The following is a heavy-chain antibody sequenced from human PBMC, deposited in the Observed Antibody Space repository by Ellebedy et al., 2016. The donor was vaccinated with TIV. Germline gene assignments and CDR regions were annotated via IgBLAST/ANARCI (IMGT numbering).Heavy chain of an antibody. CDR1: GGTFNNYA. J-gene: IGHJ6*03. D-gene: IGHD2-2*01. CDR3: ARVSCSNTDCPSPTYYYYMDV. CDR2: IIPMFGTA. Sequence: ASVKVSXXAPGGTFNNYAISWVRQAPGRGLEWMGEIIPMFGTANYAQKFQDRVTITADESTSNAYMEMSSLRYDDTAVYYCARVSCSNTDCPSPTYYYYMDVWGKGTTVTVSS. V-gene: IGHV1-69*13.